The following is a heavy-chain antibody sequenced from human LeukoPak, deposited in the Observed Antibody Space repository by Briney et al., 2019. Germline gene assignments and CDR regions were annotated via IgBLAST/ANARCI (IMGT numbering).Heavy chain of an antibody. Sequence: ASVKVSCKASGYTFTSYYMHWVRQAPGQGLEWMGIINPSGGSTSYAQKFQGRVTMTRDMSTSTVYMELSSLRSEDTAVYYCARDRRRGDFDYWGQGALVTVSS. CDR1: GYTFTSYY. D-gene: IGHD3-10*01. CDR3: ARDRRRGDFDY. J-gene: IGHJ4*02. CDR2: INPSGGST. V-gene: IGHV1-46*01.